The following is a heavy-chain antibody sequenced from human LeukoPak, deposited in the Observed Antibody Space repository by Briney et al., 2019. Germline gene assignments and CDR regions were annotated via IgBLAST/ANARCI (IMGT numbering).Heavy chain of an antibody. V-gene: IGHV3-30-3*01. J-gene: IGHJ5*02. Sequence: GGSLRLSCAASGFTFSSYAMHWVRQAPGKGLEWVAVISYDGSNKYYADSVKGRFTISRDNSKNTLYLQMNSLRAEDTAVYYCARDLGTVPETMYNWFNPWGQGTLVTVSS. D-gene: IGHD2-2*01. CDR2: ISYDGSNK. CDR1: GFTFSSYA. CDR3: ARDLGTVPETMYNWFNP.